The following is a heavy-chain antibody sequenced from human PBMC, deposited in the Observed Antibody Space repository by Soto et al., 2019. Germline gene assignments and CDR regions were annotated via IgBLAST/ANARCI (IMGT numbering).Heavy chain of an antibody. Sequence: EVQLLESGGGLVQPGGSLRLSCAASGFTFSSYAMSWVRQAPGKGLEWVSAISGSGGSTYYADSVKGRFTISRDNSKNTLYLQMNSLRAEDTAVYYCAKRPLVDSSGSPWGFDYWGQGTLVTVSS. D-gene: IGHD3-22*01. CDR3: AKRPLVDSSGSPWGFDY. J-gene: IGHJ4*02. CDR2: ISGSGGST. CDR1: GFTFSSYA. V-gene: IGHV3-23*01.